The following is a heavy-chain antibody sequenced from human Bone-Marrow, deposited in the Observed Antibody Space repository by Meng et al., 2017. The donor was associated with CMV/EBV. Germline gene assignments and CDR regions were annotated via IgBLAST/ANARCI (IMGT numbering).Heavy chain of an antibody. CDR3: ARDGFLEWLGVRYFDY. J-gene: IGHJ4*02. D-gene: IGHD3-3*01. V-gene: IGHV3-23*01. CDR1: GFTFSSYE. Sequence: GESLKISCAASGFTFSSYEMNWVRQAPGKGLEWVSAISGSGGSTYYADSVKGRFTISRDNSKNTLYLQMNSLRAEETAVYYCARDGFLEWLGVRYFDYWGQGTLVTVSS. CDR2: ISGSGGST.